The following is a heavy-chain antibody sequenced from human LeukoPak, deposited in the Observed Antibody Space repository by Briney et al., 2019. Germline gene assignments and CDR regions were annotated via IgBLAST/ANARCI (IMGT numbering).Heavy chain of an antibody. D-gene: IGHD6-13*01. Sequence: PGWSLRLSRVASGFAFSQYWLHGVRRAPGRGREWVDNIKQDGSEKNYVGSVKRRFTISRDNPKNSLYLQRNNLRVEGMAMYYCAEGAGLIIKDWGQGTLCTVSS. CDR3: AEGAGLIIKD. CDR2: IKQDGSEK. J-gene: IGHJ4*02. CDR1: GFAFSQYW. V-gene: IGHV3-7*03.